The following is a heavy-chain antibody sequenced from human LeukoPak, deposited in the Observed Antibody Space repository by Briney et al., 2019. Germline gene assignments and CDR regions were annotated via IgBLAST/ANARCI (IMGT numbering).Heavy chain of an antibody. Sequence: ASVTVSCKASGFSLSGYSMHGVRQAPGQGLEWMGWTKPKDGDTNYADNFEGRVTLTRATATNTAFMELNKLRSDDTAVYCTRARNERGSVYEAAYFDYWGQGTLVIVS. V-gene: IGHV1-2*02. J-gene: IGHJ4*02. CDR1: GFSLSGYS. D-gene: IGHD6-6*01. CDR2: TKPKDGDT. CDR3: RARNERGSVYEAAYFDY.